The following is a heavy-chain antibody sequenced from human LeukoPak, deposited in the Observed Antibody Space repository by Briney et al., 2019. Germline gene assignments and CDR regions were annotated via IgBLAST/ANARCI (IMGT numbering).Heavy chain of an antibody. CDR2: ISGSGGST. V-gene: IGHV3-23*01. CDR1: GLTFSSYA. D-gene: IGHD2-2*01. CDR3: AKGEVVPADFDY. J-gene: IGHJ4*02. Sequence: PGGSLTLSCAASGLTFSSYAMSWVRQAPGKGLRGVSVISGSGGSTYYPDSVKGRFTISRDNSKDTLYLQMNSLRAEDTAVYYCAKGEVVPADFDYWGQGTLVTVSS.